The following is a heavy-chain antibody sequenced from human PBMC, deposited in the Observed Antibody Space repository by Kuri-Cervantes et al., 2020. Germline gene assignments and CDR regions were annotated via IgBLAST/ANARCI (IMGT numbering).Heavy chain of an antibody. CDR1: GFTFDSYA. CDR2: ISDGGTTI. CDR3: AREHRSTRIDF. Sequence: GGSLRLSCAASGFTFDSYAMNWVRQAPGKGLEWVSYISDGGTTIYFADSVKGRFTISRDNAQNSLYLQMNSLRAEDTAVYYCAREHRSTRIDFWGQGTLVTVSS. J-gene: IGHJ4*02. V-gene: IGHV3-48*03.